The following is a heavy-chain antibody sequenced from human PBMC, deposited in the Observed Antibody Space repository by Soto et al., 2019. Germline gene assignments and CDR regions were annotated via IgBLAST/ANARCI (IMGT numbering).Heavy chain of an antibody. CDR2: IIPILGIA. D-gene: IGHD3-10*01. CDR3: ATPSFNYYGSGSYPMGRFDY. J-gene: IGHJ4*02. Sequence: ASVKVSCKAAGGTFSSYTISWVRQAPGQGLEWMGRIIPILGIANYAQKFQGRVTITADKSTSTAYMELSSLRSEDTAVYYCATPSFNYYGSGSYPMGRFDYWGQGTLVTVSS. V-gene: IGHV1-69*02. CDR1: GGTFSSYT.